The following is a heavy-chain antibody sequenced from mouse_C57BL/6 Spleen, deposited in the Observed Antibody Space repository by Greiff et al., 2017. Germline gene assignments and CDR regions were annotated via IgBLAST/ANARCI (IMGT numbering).Heavy chain of an antibody. CDR3: ARYYYGSSSWYFDV. J-gene: IGHJ1*03. V-gene: IGHV1-67*01. CDR2: ISTYYGDA. CDR1: GYTFTDYA. Sequence: QVQLQQSGPELVRPGVSVKISCKGSGYTFTDYAMHWVKQSHAKSLEWIGVISTYYGDASYNQKVKDKATMTVDKSTSTAYMELARLTAEDSAVYYCARYYYGSSSWYFDVWGTGTTVTVSS. D-gene: IGHD1-1*01.